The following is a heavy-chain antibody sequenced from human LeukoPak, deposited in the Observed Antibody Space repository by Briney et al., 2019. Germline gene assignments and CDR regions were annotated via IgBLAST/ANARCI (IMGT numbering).Heavy chain of an antibody. Sequence: PGGSLRLSCAASGFTFSSFSMNWVRQAPGKGLEWVSSISSSSSYIYYADSVKGRFTISRDNAKNSLFLQMNSLRAEDTAVYYCARDLRDYYYYYMDVWGKGTTVTISS. CDR2: ISSSSSYI. V-gene: IGHV3-21*04. CDR1: GFTFSSFS. CDR3: ARDLRDYYYYYMDV. J-gene: IGHJ6*03.